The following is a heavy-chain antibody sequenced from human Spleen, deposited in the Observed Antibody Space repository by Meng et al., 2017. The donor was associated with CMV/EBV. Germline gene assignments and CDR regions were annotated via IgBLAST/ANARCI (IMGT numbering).Heavy chain of an antibody. V-gene: IGHV4-39*01. CDR2: VYYSGIN. CDR1: GGSITRSEYE. D-gene: IGHD4-17*01. CDR3: GTWTTVTPLLDY. J-gene: IGHJ4*02. Sequence: SGAGGSITRSEYEWGGMRQPPGKGLEWIGRVYYSGINYYKQSVRSRVTISVDTYKNQFSLRLSSVTAADTAVYYCGTWTTVTPLLDYWGQRTLVTVSS.